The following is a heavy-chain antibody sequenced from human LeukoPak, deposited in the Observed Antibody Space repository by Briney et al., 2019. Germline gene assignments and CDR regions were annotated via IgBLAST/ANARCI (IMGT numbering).Heavy chain of an antibody. D-gene: IGHD5-18*01. CDR2: IYYSGST. CDR1: GGSISSSSYY. Sequence: PSETLSLTCTVSGGSISSSSYYWGWLRQPPGKGLEWIGSIYYSGSTWSSLKSRVTISIDTSKNKFSLKLSSVTAADTAVYYCARAGYSYGYVDYWGQGTLVTVSS. V-gene: IGHV4-39*07. CDR3: ARAGYSYGYVDY. J-gene: IGHJ4*02.